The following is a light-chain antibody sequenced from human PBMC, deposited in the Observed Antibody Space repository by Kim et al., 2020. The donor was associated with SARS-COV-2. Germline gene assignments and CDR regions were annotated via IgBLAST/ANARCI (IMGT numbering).Light chain of an antibody. CDR2: GAS. CDR1: QSVSSN. V-gene: IGKV3D-15*01. Sequence: EIVMTQSPATLSVSPGERATLSCRASQSVSSNLAWYQQKPGQAPKLLIYGASLRATGIPDRFSGSGSGTEFTLTISSLQSEDFAVYYCQQYNNWPPLTFGGGTKVDIK. CDR3: QQYNNWPPLT. J-gene: IGKJ4*01.